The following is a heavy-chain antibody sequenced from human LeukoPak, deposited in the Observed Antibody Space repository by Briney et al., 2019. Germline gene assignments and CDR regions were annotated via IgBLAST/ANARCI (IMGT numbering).Heavy chain of an antibody. CDR2: IYYSGST. Sequence: PSETLSLTCTVSGGSISSSSYYWGWIRQPPGKGLEWIGSIYYSGSTYYNPSLKSRVTISVDTSKNQFSLKLSSVTAADTAVYYCARHFSSGNSIDYWGQGTLVTVSS. CDR3: ARHFSSGNSIDY. CDR1: GGSISSSSYY. D-gene: IGHD2/OR15-2a*01. J-gene: IGHJ4*02. V-gene: IGHV4-39*01.